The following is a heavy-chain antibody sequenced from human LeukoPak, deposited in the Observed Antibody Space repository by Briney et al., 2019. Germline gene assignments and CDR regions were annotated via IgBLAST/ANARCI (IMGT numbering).Heavy chain of an antibody. V-gene: IGHV3-7*01. D-gene: IGHD5-18*01. CDR2: IKQDGSEK. CDR3: ARDLSGVTGYTYGRGIDY. CDR1: GFTFSSYW. J-gene: IGHJ4*02. Sequence: GGSLRLSCATSGFTFSSYWMSWVRQAPGKGLEWVANIKQDGSEKYYVDSVKGRFTISRDNAKTSLYLQMNSLRAEDTAVYYCARDLSGVTGYTYGRGIDYWGQGTLVTVSS.